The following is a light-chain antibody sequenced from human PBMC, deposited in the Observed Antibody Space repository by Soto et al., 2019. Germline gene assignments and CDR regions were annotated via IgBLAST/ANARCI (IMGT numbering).Light chain of an antibody. CDR2: DAT. CDR3: QQYNSYST. J-gene: IGKJ1*01. V-gene: IGKV1-5*01. CDR1: QSISYW. Sequence: DIQMTQSPSTLSASVGDRVTITCRASQSISYWLAWYQQEPGKAPKVLVSDATTLESGVPSRFSGSGSGTEFTLTISSLQPDDFATYYCQQYNSYSTFGQGTKVDIK.